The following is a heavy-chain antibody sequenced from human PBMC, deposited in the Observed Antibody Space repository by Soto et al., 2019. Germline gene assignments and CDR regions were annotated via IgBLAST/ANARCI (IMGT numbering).Heavy chain of an antibody. CDR1: GFTFSTYS. V-gene: IGHV3-48*01. J-gene: IGHJ4*02. CDR2: LGSVSRSDI. CDR3: ARDLGRYGDVIDY. Sequence: GGSLRLSCAASGFTFSTYSMNWVRQAPGKGLEWVSYLGSVSRSDIYYAHSVEGRFTISRDNAKNSLYLQMDSLRVEDTGVYYCARDLGRYGDVIDYWGQGTLVTVSS. D-gene: IGHD4-17*01.